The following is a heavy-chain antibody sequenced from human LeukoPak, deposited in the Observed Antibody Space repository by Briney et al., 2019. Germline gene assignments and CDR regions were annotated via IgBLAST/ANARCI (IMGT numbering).Heavy chain of an antibody. V-gene: IGHV4-4*02. CDR3: ARNGYYSIDY. Sequence: PSETLSLTCVVSGGSISENWWSWVRQPPGKGLEWLGEIFHSGSTNYNPSLKSRVFISIDKSNNQLSLNLISVTAADAAVYYCARNGYYSIDYWGQGTPVTVSS. D-gene: IGHD4-17*01. CDR2: IFHSGST. J-gene: IGHJ4*02. CDR1: GGSISENW.